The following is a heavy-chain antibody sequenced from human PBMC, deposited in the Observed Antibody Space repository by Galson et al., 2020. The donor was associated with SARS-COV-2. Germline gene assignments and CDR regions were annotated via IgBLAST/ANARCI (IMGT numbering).Heavy chain of an antibody. J-gene: IGHJ5*02. CDR2: IFSSGIT. Sequence: SETLSLTCTVSGGSIINYYWSWIRQPPGKGLEWIGYIFSSGITSYNPALWGRVTITVDTSKNQFSLKLSSVTAADTAVYYCARHDRIVVLTNGLDPWGQGTLVTVSS. CDR3: ARHDRIVVLTNGLDP. D-gene: IGHD1-26*01. V-gene: IGHV4-59*08. CDR1: GGSIINYY.